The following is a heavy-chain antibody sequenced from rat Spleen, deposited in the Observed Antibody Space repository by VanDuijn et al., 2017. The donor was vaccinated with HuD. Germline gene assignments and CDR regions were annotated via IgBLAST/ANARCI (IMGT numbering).Heavy chain of an antibody. CDR3: ARRANYVFDY. Sequence: EVQLVESDGGLVQPGRSLKLSCAASGFTFSDYYMAWVRQAPTKGLEWVATISYDGSSTYYRDSVKGRFTISRDNAKSTLYLQMDSLRSEDTATYYCARRANYVFDYWGQGVMVTVSS. CDR2: ISYDGSST. D-gene: IGHD1-10*01. CDR1: GFTFSDYY. V-gene: IGHV5-29*01. J-gene: IGHJ2*01.